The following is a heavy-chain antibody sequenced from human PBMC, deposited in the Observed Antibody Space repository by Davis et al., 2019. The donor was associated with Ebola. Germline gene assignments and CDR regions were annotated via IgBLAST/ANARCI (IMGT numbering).Heavy chain of an antibody. J-gene: IGHJ4*02. V-gene: IGHV3-48*02. CDR2: ISSSSSTI. CDR1: GFTFSSYS. D-gene: IGHD3-10*01. Sequence: PGGSLRLSCAASGFTFSSYSMNWVRQAPGKGLEWVSYISSSSSTIYYADSVKGRFTISRDNAKNSLYLQMNSLRDEDTAVYYCARGNYYGSGSYYNAMGYWGQGTLVTVSS. CDR3: ARGNYYGSGSYYNAMGY.